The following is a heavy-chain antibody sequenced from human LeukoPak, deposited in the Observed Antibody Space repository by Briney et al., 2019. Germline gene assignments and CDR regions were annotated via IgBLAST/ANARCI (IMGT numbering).Heavy chain of an antibody. D-gene: IGHD3-10*01. CDR2: IWYDGSKK. CDR3: ARDVGNFDSGSAHFDY. V-gene: IGHV3-33*01. CDR1: GFTFSSHG. Sequence: GGSLRLSCAASGFTFSSHGFHWVRQAPGKGLEWVAVIWYDGSKKYYTESVKGRFTISRDDSKNTLYLEVNSLRAEDTAVYYCARDVGNFDSGSAHFDYWGQGTLVTVPS. J-gene: IGHJ4*02.